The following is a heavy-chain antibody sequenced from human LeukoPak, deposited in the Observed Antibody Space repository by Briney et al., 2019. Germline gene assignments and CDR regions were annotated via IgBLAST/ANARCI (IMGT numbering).Heavy chain of an antibody. CDR3: ARSLRRYSSSSHWYFDL. Sequence: SETLSLTCAVYGGSFSGYYWSWIRQPPGKGLEWIGEINHSGSTNYNPSLKSRVTISVDTSKSQFSLKLSSVTAADTAVYYCARSLRRYSSSSHWYFDLWGRGTLVTVSS. V-gene: IGHV4-34*01. CDR2: INHSGST. J-gene: IGHJ2*01. D-gene: IGHD6-6*01. CDR1: GGSFSGYY.